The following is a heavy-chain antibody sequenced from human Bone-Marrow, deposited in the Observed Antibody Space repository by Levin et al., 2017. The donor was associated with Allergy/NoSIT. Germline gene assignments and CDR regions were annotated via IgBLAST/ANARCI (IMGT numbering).Heavy chain of an antibody. Sequence: GSLRLSCVVSGGSISSYTYFWGWVRQPPGKGLEWIGSFYYTGSTYYNPSLKSRVTISGDTSKNQFSLKLRSVTAADAAVYFCARHRTPNVVAEFDYWGQGALVTVSS. CDR2: FYYTGST. J-gene: IGHJ4*02. D-gene: IGHD2-21*01. CDR3: ARHRTPNVVAEFDY. CDR1: GGSISSYTYF. V-gene: IGHV4-39*01.